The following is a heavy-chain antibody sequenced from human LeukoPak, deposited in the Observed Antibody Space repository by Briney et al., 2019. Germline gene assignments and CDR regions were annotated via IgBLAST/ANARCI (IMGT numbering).Heavy chain of an antibody. CDR3: AREIWFGELTGFDP. CDR1: GFTFSSYS. V-gene: IGHV3-21*04. D-gene: IGHD3-10*01. CDR2: ISSSSSYI. J-gene: IGHJ5*02. Sequence: GGSLRLSCAASGFTFSSYSMNWVRQAPGKGLEWVSSISSSSSYIYYADSVKGRFTISRDNAKNSLYLQMNSLRAEDTAVYYCAREIWFGELTGFDPWGQGTLVTVSS.